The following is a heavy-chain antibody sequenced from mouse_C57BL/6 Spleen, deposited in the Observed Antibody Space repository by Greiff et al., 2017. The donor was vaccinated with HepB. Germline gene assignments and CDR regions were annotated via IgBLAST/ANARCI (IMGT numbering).Heavy chain of an antibody. Sequence: QVQLQQPGAELVRPGTSVKLSCKASGYTFTSYWMHWVKQRPGQGLEWIGVIDPSDSYTNYNQKFKGKATLTVDTSSSTAHMQLSSLTSEDSAVYYCATTVVALYYAMDYWGQGTSVTVSS. CDR1: GYTFTSYW. V-gene: IGHV1-59*01. J-gene: IGHJ4*01. CDR3: ATTVVALYYAMDY. D-gene: IGHD1-1*01. CDR2: IDPSDSYT.